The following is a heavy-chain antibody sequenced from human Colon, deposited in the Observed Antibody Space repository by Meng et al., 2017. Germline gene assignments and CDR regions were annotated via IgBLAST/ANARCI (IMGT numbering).Heavy chain of an antibody. CDR2: IYYSGST. Sequence: QSQPQESGPGLVKPSQTLSLTCTFSGGSISSGGYYLSWIRQHPGKGLEWIGYIYYSGSTYYNPSLKSLVTISVDTSKNQFSLKLSSVTAADTAVYYCARVLPFSSGWSYFDYWGQGTLVTVSS. CDR1: GGSISSGGYY. D-gene: IGHD6-19*01. J-gene: IGHJ4*02. CDR3: ARVLPFSSGWSYFDY. V-gene: IGHV4-31*01.